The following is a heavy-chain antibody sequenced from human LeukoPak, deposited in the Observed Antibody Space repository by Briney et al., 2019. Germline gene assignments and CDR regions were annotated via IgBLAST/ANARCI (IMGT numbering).Heavy chain of an antibody. CDR2: TYYRSKWYN. V-gene: IGHV6-1*01. J-gene: IGHJ5*02. D-gene: IGHD6-19*01. CDR3: ARGYSSGYWNWFDP. Sequence: SQTLSFTCAISGDSVSSNSAAWNWIRQSPSRVLEWLGRTYYRSKWYNDYAVSVKSRITINPDTSKNQFSLQLNSVTPEDTAVYYCARGYSSGYWNWFDPWGQGTLVTVSS. CDR1: GDSVSSNSAA.